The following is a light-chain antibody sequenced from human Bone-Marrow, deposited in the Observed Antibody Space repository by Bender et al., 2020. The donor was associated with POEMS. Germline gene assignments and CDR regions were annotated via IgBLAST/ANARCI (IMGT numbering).Light chain of an antibody. CDR1: SSNIGNNY. CDR2: GND. Sequence: QSVLTQPPSASGTPGQSVIISCSGSSSNIGNNYVSWYQHLPGTAPKLLIYGNDKRPSGIPDRFSGSKSGTSASLAISDIQSEDEADYYCAAWDASLTVLFGGGTKLTVL. V-gene: IGLV1-47*01. J-gene: IGLJ3*02. CDR3: AAWDASLTVL.